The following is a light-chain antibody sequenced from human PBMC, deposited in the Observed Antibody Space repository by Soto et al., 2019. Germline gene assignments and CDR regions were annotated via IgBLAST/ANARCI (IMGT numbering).Light chain of an antibody. CDR2: DVG. CDR3: SSYTAFTTYV. Sequence: SALTHPASVSGSPGQSITISCTGTNSDVGAYSCVSWYQQYPGKAPKLLIYDVGARPSGISDRFSGSKSGNTASLTISGLQAEDEADYYCSSYTAFTTYVFGSGTKVTV. CDR1: NSDVGAYSC. J-gene: IGLJ1*01. V-gene: IGLV2-14*03.